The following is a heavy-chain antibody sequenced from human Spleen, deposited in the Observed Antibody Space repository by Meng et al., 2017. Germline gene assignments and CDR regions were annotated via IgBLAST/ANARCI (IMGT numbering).Heavy chain of an antibody. V-gene: IGHV4-4*02. D-gene: IGHD5-18*01. CDR1: GVSISSRNW. Sequence: QASCPGLLKTSGTLSLTYAVSGVSISSRNWWRWVRPPPGKGLEWIGEIYHSGSTNYIPYLKSRVTITVDKSKNQFSLKLSSVPAADTAVYYCARTADRGYSYGCWGQGTLVTVSS. J-gene: IGHJ4*02. CDR3: ARTADRGYSYGC. CDR2: IYHSGST.